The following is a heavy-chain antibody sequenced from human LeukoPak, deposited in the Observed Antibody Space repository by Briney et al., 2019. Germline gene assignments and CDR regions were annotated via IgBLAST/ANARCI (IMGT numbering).Heavy chain of an antibody. CDR1: GFSLSEYG. CDR3: AKDPVNHCASSVCYVLQS. D-gene: IGHD3-22*01. J-gene: IGHJ5*02. V-gene: IGHV3-30*02. CDR2: IRYDDRE. Sequence: GSLRLSCEASGFSLSEYGIHWVRPAPGKGLEWLSSIRYDDREYYADSVKGRFAISRDNSKNTLFLQMHSLRSEDTAVYYCAKDPVNHCASSVCYVLQSWGQGTLVIVSS.